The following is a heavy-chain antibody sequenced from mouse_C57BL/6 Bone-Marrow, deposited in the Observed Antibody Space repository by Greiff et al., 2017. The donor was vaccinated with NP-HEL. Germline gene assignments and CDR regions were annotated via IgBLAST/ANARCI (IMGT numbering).Heavy chain of an antibody. CDR3: ARRTSQLGEDWYVDV. CDR1: GYTFTSYW. V-gene: IGHV1-64*01. D-gene: IGHD4-1*02. CDR2: IHPNSGST. J-gene: IGHJ1*03. Sequence: QVQLQQPGAELVKPGASVKLSCKASGYTFTSYWMHWVKQRPGQGLEWIGMIHPNSGSTNYNEKFKSKATLTVDKSSSTAYMQLSSLTSEDSAVYYCARRTSQLGEDWYVDVWGTGTTVTVSS.